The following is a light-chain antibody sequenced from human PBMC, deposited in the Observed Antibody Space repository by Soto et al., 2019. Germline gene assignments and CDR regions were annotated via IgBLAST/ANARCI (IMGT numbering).Light chain of an antibody. V-gene: IGLV2-23*01. Sequence: QSALTQPASVSGSPGQAITISCTGTSSDVGSSNLVSWYQQHPGKAPKLIIYEGSRRPSGVSGRFSGSKSGNTASLTISGLQAEDEADYYCCSFAGSSSFYVFGSGTTVTVL. CDR2: EGS. CDR3: CSFAGSSSFYV. CDR1: SSDVGSSNL. J-gene: IGLJ1*01.